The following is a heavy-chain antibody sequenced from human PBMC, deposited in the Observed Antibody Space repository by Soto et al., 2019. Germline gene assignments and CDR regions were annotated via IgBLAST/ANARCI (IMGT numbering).Heavy chain of an antibody. V-gene: IGHV4-31*03. Sequence: QVQLQESGPGLVKPSQTLSVTCTVSGGSISNGAYYWTWIRQHPGKGMEWIGYIYHSGSTYYNPSLRSRVIMAVDTSKNQFSLKLSSVTVADTAIYYCARLMGGAAGNFDLWGQGTLVTVSS. CDR3: ARLMGGAAGNFDL. CDR2: IYHSGST. J-gene: IGHJ4*02. D-gene: IGHD6-13*01. CDR1: GGSISNGAYY.